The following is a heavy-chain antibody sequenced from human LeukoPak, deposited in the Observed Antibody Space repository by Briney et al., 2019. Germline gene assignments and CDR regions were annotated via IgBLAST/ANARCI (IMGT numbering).Heavy chain of an antibody. V-gene: IGHV1-8*02. J-gene: IGHJ4*02. CDR1: GYTFTSYG. Sequence: ASVKVSCKASGYTFTSYGISWVRQATGQGLEWMGWMNPNSGNTGYAQKFQGRVTMTRNTSISTAYMELSSLRSEDTAVYYCARGPSTSSTSGDYWGQGTLVTVSS. CDR2: MNPNSGNT. CDR3: ARGPSTSSTSGDY. D-gene: IGHD2-2*01.